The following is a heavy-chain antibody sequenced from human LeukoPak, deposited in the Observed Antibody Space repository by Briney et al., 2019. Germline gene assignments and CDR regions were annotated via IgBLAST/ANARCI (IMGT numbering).Heavy chain of an antibody. D-gene: IGHD1-26*01. CDR2: ISSSGSTI. Sequence: GGSLRLSCAASGFTFSSYEMNWVRQAPGKGLEWVSYISSSGSTIYYADSVKGRFTISRDNAKNSLYLQMNSLRAEDTAVYYCARVPGEMGATLAYLDYWDQGTLVFVSS. CDR3: ARVPGEMGATLAYLDY. V-gene: IGHV3-48*03. J-gene: IGHJ4*02. CDR1: GFTFSSYE.